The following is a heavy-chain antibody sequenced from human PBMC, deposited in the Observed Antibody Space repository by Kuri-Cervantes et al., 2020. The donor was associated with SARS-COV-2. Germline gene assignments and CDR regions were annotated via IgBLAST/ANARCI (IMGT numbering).Heavy chain of an antibody. J-gene: IGHJ4*02. V-gene: IGHV3-64*02. CDR1: GFTFSSYA. Sequence: GESLKISCAASGFTFSSYAMHWVRQAPGKGLEYVSAISSNGGSTYYADSVKGRFTTSRDNSKNTLYLQMGSLRAEDMAVYYCARDLRLGKSLDYWGQGTLVTVSS. CDR2: ISSNGGST. D-gene: IGHD7-27*01. CDR3: ARDLRLGKSLDY.